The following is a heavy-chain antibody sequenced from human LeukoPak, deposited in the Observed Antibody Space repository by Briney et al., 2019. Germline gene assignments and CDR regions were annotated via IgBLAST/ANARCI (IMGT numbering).Heavy chain of an antibody. Sequence: GGSLRLSCAVSGFTFSSYAMSWVRQAPGKGLEWVSSISASGGTTYYADSVRGRFTISRVNSKNTLHLQMDSLRAEDTALYYCAKAPRISTVPDDWGQGTTVTVSS. V-gene: IGHV3-23*01. D-gene: IGHD1-14*01. CDR3: AKAPRISTVPDD. J-gene: IGHJ6*02. CDR2: ISASGGTT. CDR1: GFTFSSYA.